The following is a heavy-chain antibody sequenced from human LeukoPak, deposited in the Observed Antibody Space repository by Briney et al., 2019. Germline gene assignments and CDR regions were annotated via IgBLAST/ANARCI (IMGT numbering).Heavy chain of an antibody. J-gene: IGHJ4*02. CDR3: VRWGGTAFDY. D-gene: IGHD3-16*01. V-gene: IGHV4-4*07. Sequence: PSETLSLICTVSSGSISAYSWSWIRQPAGKGLEWIGRIYTSGSTNYNPSLKSRVTMSADRSKNQFSLKLSSVTAADTAVYYCVRWGGTAFDYWGQGTLVTVSS. CDR1: SGSISAYS. CDR2: IYTSGST.